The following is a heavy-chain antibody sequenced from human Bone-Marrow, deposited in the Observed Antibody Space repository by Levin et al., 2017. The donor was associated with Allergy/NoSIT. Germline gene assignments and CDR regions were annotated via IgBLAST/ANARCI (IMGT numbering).Heavy chain of an antibody. D-gene: IGHD1-26*01. Sequence: SQTLSLTCSVSGESIYNSYWMWVRQPPGKGLEWIGYVSASGSTNYNPSLKSRVTISIDVSSNQFYLKVTSVTIGDTAVYYCARERRFQSREGGFDPWGQGLLATVSS. CDR3: ARERRFQSREGGFDP. J-gene: IGHJ5*02. CDR1: GESIYNSY. CDR2: VSASGST. V-gene: IGHV4-4*08.